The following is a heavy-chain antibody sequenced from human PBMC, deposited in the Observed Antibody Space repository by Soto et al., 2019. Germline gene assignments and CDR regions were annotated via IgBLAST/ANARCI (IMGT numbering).Heavy chain of an antibody. Sequence: GASVKVSCKASGYTFTSYYMHWVRQAPGQGLEWMGIINPSGGSTSYAQKFQGRVTMTRDTSTSTVYMELSSLRSEDTAVYYCARAARANPLRYFDWLQGYWGQGTLVTVSS. J-gene: IGHJ4*02. V-gene: IGHV1-46*03. CDR2: INPSGGST. CDR3: ARAARANPLRYFDWLQGY. CDR1: GYTFTSYY. D-gene: IGHD3-9*01.